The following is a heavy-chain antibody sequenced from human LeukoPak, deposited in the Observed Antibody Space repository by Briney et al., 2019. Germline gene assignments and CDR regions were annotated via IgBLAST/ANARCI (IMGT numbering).Heavy chain of an antibody. CDR2: IIGPGAGT. Sequence: GASLRLSCAASGFTFSNYAMTWVRQAPGKGLEWVSAIIGPGAGTYYADSVKGRFTVSRDNSKNTLYLQMNSLRAEDTAVYYCAKWGDYDILTGYYDSDYWGQGTLVTVSS. CDR1: GFTFSNYA. V-gene: IGHV3-23*01. D-gene: IGHD3-9*01. J-gene: IGHJ4*02. CDR3: AKWGDYDILTGYYDSDY.